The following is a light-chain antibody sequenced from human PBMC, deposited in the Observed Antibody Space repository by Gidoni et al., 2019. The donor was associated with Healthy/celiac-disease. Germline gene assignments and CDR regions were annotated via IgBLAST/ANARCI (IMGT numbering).Light chain of an antibody. CDR3: QKYNSAPPGLT. CDR1: QGISNY. J-gene: IGKJ4*01. V-gene: IGKV1-27*01. Sequence: DIQMTQSPSSLSASVGDRVTITCRASQGISNYLAWYQQKPGKVPKLLIYAASTLQSGVPSRFSGSGSGTDFTLTICSLQPEDVATYYCQKYNSAPPGLTFGGGTKVEIK. CDR2: AAS.